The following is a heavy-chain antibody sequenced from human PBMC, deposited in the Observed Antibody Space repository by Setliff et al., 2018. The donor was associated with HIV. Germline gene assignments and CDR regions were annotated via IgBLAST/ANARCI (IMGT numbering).Heavy chain of an antibody. V-gene: IGHV4-38-2*01. CDR1: GYSISSGYY. Sequence: SETLSLTCAVSGYSISSGYYWGWIRQPPGKGLEWIGSINHSGSTNYNPSLKSRVTISVDTSKNQFSLKLSSVTAADTAVYYCARGTVVPYYLDYWGQGTLVTVSS. CDR3: ARGTVVPYYLDY. CDR2: INHSGST. J-gene: IGHJ4*02. D-gene: IGHD2-15*01.